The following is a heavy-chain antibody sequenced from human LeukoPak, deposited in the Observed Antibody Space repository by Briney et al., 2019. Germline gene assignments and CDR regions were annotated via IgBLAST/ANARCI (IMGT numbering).Heavy chain of an antibody. D-gene: IGHD3-22*01. CDR1: GASLTTYY. CDR2: IYHSGST. V-gene: IGHV4-59*08. J-gene: IGHJ4*02. CDR3: ARQLYDSSVYPFDY. Sequence: SETLSLTCAVSGASLTTYYWSWIRQPPGKGLEWIGHIYHSGSTKYNPSLKSRVTISVDTSKNQFSLRLSSGTAADTAVGYCARQLYDSSVYPFDYWGQGTLVTVSS.